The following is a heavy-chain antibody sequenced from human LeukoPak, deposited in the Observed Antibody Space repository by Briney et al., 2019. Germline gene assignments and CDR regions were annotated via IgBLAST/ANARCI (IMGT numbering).Heavy chain of an antibody. J-gene: IGHJ3*02. CDR2: ISGYNGNT. D-gene: IGHD6-19*01. CDR1: GYTFTTYG. Sequence: ASVKVSCKASGYTFTTYGISWARQAPGQGLEWMGWISGYNGNTNYAQKFQGRVTMTKDTSTSRVYMELRSLRPDDTAVYYCARDFEAVADEQGYDAFDIWGQGTMVTVSS. CDR3: ARDFEAVADEQGYDAFDI. V-gene: IGHV1-18*01.